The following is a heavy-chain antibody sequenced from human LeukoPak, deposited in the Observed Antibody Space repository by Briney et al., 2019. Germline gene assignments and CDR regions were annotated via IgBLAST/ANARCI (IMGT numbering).Heavy chain of an antibody. CDR2: VSSNGGST. V-gene: IGHV3-64D*06. J-gene: IGHJ4*02. CDR1: GFTFSRYA. Sequence: GGSLRLSCSASGFTFSRYAMHWVRQAPGKGLEYASAVSSNGGSTYYADSVKGRFTISRDNSRNTLHLQMSSLRVEDTAVYYCVKDSSSGSYFDYWGQGTLVTVSS. CDR3: VKDSSSGSYFDY. D-gene: IGHD3-10*01.